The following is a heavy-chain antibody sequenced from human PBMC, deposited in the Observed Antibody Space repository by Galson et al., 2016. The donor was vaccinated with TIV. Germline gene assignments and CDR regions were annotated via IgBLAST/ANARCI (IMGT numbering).Heavy chain of an antibody. CDR2: FDPEQHKK. CDR1: GDSLSDLS. CDR3: ASVVWFPGLSLDN. Sequence: SVKVSCKVSGDSLSDLSMHWVRQAPGKGLEWMAGFDPEQHKKIYAQKLEGRVTLTDDTSTDTAFLELSSLSLEDTAVYYCASVVWFPGLSLDNWGQGTLVIVSS. J-gene: IGHJ4*02. D-gene: IGHD2-21*01. V-gene: IGHV1-24*01.